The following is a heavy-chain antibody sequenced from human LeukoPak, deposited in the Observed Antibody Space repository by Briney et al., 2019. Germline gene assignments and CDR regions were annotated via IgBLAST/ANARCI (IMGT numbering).Heavy chain of an antibody. CDR3: AKGDPPTYYDILTGQDY. CDR2: IGAGGGST. J-gene: IGHJ4*02. D-gene: IGHD3-9*01. CDR1: GFIFSSYA. V-gene: IGHV3-23*01. Sequence: GGSLRLSCAASGFIFSSYAMSWVRQAPGKGLEWVSGIGAGGGSTYYADSVKGRFTISRDNSKNMLYLQLNSLRAEDTAVYYCAKGDPPTYYDILTGQDYWGQGTLVTVSS.